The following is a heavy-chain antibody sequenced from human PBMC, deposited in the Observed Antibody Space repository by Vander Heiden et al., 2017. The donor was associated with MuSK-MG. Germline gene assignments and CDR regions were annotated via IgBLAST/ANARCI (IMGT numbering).Heavy chain of an antibody. Sequence: ELQLVESVGGVVQHGGSLRLSCGDSGFPFSSHSMNWVSQAQGKGLEWVSYISSGSITMNYADAVKGRLTISRDNAKKSLYLKMKSMRAEDTAVYYCASRAAYSYGSAYWGQGTLVTVSS. CDR1: GFPFSSHS. J-gene: IGHJ4*02. CDR3: ASRAAYSYGSAY. CDR2: ISSGSITM. D-gene: IGHD5-18*01. V-gene: IGHV3-48*01.